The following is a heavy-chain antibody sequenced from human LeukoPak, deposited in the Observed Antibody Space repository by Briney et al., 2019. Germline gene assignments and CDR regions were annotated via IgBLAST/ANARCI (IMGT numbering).Heavy chain of an antibody. CDR1: GYTFTGYY. V-gene: IGHV1-2*06. Sequence: ASVEVSCKASGYTFTGYYIHWVRQAPGQGLEWMGRINPKSGGANYGQTFQGRVTMTRDTSTSTAYMELSRVTSDDTAVYYCARYKYHFDCWGQGTLGAVSS. CDR3: ARYKYHFDC. D-gene: IGHD1-14*01. CDR2: INPKSGGA. J-gene: IGHJ4*02.